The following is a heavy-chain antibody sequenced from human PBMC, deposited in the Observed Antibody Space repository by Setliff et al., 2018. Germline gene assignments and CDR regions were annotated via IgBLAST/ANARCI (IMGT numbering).Heavy chain of an antibody. J-gene: IGHJ3*02. Sequence: GGSLRLSCEGSGFIFSNYFMSWFRQAPGKGLEWLSYVTTTGGFTKEADSVRGRFSVSRDNSKKSVYLQINDLRAEDTALYFCAKGGDWDDQHYAFDIWGQGTMVTVSS. D-gene: IGHD1-1*01. CDR2: VTTTGGFT. CDR3: AKGGDWDDQHYAFDI. V-gene: IGHV3-11*03. CDR1: GFIFSNYF.